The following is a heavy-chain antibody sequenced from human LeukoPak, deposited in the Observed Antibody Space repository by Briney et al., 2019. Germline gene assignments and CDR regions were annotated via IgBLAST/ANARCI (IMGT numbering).Heavy chain of an antibody. CDR3: ARSRDSSGYYYLI. CDR1: GYTFTNYW. J-gene: IGHJ4*02. V-gene: IGHV5-51*01. D-gene: IGHD3-22*01. CDR2: IYPDDSDT. Sequence: GESLKISCEASGYTFTNYWIAWVRQMPGKGLGWMGIIYPDDSDTKYSPSFQGQVTISADKSISTAYLQWSSLKAADTAMYYCARSRDSSGYYYLIWGQGTLVTASS.